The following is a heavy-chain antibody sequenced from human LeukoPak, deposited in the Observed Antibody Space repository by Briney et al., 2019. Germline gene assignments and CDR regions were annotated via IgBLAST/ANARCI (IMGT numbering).Heavy chain of an antibody. CDR2: ISSSSSYI. CDR1: GFTFSSYS. CDR3: AREAYYDILTGYTPFDAFDI. D-gene: IGHD3-9*01. Sequence: EGSLRLSCAASGFTFSSYSMNWVRQAPGKGLEWVSSISSSSSYIYYADSVKGRFTISRDNAKNSLYLQMNSLRAEDTAVYYCAREAYYDILTGYTPFDAFDIWGQGTMVTVSS. J-gene: IGHJ3*02. V-gene: IGHV3-21*01.